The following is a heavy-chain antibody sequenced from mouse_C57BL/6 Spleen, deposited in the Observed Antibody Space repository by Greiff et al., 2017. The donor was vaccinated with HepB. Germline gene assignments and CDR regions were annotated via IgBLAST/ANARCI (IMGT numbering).Heavy chain of an antibody. CDR3: ARDTYGSPYYYAMDD. CDR2: ISDGGSYT. D-gene: IGHD1-1*01. CDR1: GFTFSSYA. J-gene: IGHJ4*01. V-gene: IGHV5-4*01. Sequence: EVQRVESGGGLVKPGGSLKLSCAASGFTFSSYAMSWVRQTPEKRLEWVATISDGGSYTYYPDNVKGRFTISRDNAKNNLYLQMSHLKSEDTAMYYCARDTYGSPYYYAMDDWGQGTSVTVSS.